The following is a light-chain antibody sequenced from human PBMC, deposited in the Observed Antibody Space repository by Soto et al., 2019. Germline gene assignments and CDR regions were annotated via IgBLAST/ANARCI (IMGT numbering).Light chain of an antibody. CDR3: GSCTTSNTYV. V-gene: IGLV2-14*01. Sequence: QSALTQPASVSGSPGKSITISCTGTSSDVGYYNYVSWYQQHPGKAPKLMIYHVSYRPAGVSNRFSGSKSGNTASLTISGLQAEDEADYYCGSCTTSNTYVFGTGTKLTVL. J-gene: IGLJ1*01. CDR1: SSDVGYYNY. CDR2: HVS.